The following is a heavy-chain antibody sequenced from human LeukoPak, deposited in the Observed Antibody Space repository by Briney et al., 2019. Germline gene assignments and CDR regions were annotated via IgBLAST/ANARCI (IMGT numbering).Heavy chain of an antibody. Sequence: GGSLRLSCAASGFTFSSYAMHWVRQAPGKGLEWVAVISYDGSNKYYADSVKGRFTISRDNSKNTLYLQMNSLRAEDTAVYYCAPVPITFGGVITIGPFDYWGQGTLVTVSS. D-gene: IGHD3-16*02. V-gene: IGHV3-30-3*01. CDR3: APVPITFGGVITIGPFDY. CDR2: ISYDGSNK. CDR1: GFTFSSYA. J-gene: IGHJ4*02.